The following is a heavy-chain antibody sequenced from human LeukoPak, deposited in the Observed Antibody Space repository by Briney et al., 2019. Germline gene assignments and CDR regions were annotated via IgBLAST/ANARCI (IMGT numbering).Heavy chain of an antibody. J-gene: IGHJ4*01. CDR1: GFTFSSYE. CDR2: ISNSGSTI. CDR3: ARGTRDPTGYCSRGTCSPTYEV. Sequence: GGSLRLSCAASGFTFSSYEMNWVRQAPGKGLDWVSYISNSGSTIYYADSVQGRFTISRDNAKNSVYLQMNSLRAEDTAMYYCARGTRDPTGYCSRGTCSPTYEVWGHGTLVTVSS. D-gene: IGHD2-2*03. V-gene: IGHV3-48*03.